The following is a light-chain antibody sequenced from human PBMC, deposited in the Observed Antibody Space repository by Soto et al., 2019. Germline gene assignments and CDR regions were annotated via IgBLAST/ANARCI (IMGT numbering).Light chain of an antibody. V-gene: IGKV3-20*01. Sequence: EIVLTQSPGTLSLSPGERATLSCRAGQSVSSIYLAWYQQKPGQAPRLLIYGASSRATGIPDRFSGSGSGTDFTLTISRLEPEDFAVYYCQQYGSSPQTFGQGTKVDI. CDR2: GAS. CDR1: QSVSSIY. CDR3: QQYGSSPQT. J-gene: IGKJ1*01.